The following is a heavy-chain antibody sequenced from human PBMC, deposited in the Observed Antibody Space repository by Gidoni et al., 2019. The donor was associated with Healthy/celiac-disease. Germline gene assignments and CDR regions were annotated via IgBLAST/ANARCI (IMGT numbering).Heavy chain of an antibody. CDR1: GYTLTELS. V-gene: IGHV1-24*01. Sequence: QVQLVQSGAEVKKPGASVKVSCKVSGYTLTELSRHWVRPAPGKGLEWMGGFDPEDGETSYAQKFQGRVTMTEDTSTDTAYMELSSLRSEDTAVYYCATAKGTMVRGVRDDAFDIWGQGTMVTVSS. D-gene: IGHD3-10*01. CDR3: ATAKGTMVRGVRDDAFDI. CDR2: FDPEDGET. J-gene: IGHJ3*02.